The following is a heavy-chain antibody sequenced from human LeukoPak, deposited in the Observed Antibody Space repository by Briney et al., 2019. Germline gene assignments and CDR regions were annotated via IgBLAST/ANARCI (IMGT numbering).Heavy chain of an antibody. D-gene: IGHD2/OR15-2a*01. CDR2: ISDIGSI. CDR3: AGHHPRNTVDF. CDR1: GGSISSYY. Sequence: SGTLSLTCTVSGGSISSYYWGWIRQPPGKGLEWIAYISDIGSINYNPSLKSRVTISLETSKNQFSLKLSSVTAADTAVYYCAGHHPRNTVDFWGQGTLVTVSS. V-gene: IGHV4-59*08. J-gene: IGHJ4*02.